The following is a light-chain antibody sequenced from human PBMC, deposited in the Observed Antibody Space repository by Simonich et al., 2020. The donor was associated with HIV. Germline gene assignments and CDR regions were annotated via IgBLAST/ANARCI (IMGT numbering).Light chain of an antibody. CDR3: QQYYVYPLA. CDR1: RSISSY. Sequence: DIQMTQSPSSLSASVGDRVTITCRASRSISSYLNWYQQKPGKAPKLLIYAASSLQSGVPSRFSGSGSGTDFTLTISSLQPEDFATYYCQQYYVYPLAFGGGTKVEIK. CDR2: AAS. J-gene: IGKJ4*01. V-gene: IGKV1-39*01.